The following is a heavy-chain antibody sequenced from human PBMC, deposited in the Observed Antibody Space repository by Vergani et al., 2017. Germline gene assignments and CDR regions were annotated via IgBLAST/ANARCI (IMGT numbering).Heavy chain of an antibody. CDR3: AIDSAYYYDSSGPDY. Sequence: QVQLVQSGAEVKKPGASVKVSCKASGYTFTSYGISWVRQAPGQGLEWMGWISAYNGKPNYAQKLQGRVTMTTDTSTSTAYMELRSLRSDDTAVYYCAIDSAYYYDSSGPDYWGQGTLLTVSS. D-gene: IGHD3-22*01. J-gene: IGHJ4*02. CDR2: ISAYNGKP. V-gene: IGHV1-18*04. CDR1: GYTFTSYG.